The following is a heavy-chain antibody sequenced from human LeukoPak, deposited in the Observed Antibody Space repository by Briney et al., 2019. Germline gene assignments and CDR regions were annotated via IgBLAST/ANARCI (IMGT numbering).Heavy chain of an antibody. Sequence: GGTLRLSCEASGFTFSRYWMHWVRQAPGKGLVWVSRIKSDGKTNYADSVKGRFTISRDNAKNTVSLQMDSLRAEDTGVYYCARAPSEVGGYYPEYFRHWGQGTLVTVTS. CDR1: GFTFSRYW. J-gene: IGHJ1*01. V-gene: IGHV3-74*01. CDR3: ARAPSEVGGYYPEYFRH. CDR2: IKSDGKT. D-gene: IGHD3-22*01.